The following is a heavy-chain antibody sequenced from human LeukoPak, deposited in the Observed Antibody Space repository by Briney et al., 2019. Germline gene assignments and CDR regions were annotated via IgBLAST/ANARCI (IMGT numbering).Heavy chain of an antibody. J-gene: IGHJ4*02. CDR1: GFTFSTYA. CDR3: ARDSSGHYTFDY. CDR2: IWYDGSNK. D-gene: IGHD3-22*01. Sequence: QPGGSLRLSCAASGFTFSTYAMHWVRQAPGKGLEWVALIWYDGSNKYYADSVKGRFTISRDNSKNTLYLQMNSLRAEDTALYYCARDSSGHYTFDYWGQGTLVIVSS. V-gene: IGHV3-30*04.